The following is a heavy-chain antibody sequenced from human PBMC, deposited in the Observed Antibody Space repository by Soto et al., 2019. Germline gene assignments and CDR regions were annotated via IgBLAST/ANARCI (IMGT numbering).Heavy chain of an antibody. CDR2: ISYDGSNK. CDR3: AKDGASVGFDY. V-gene: IGHV3-30*18. Sequence: GGSLRLSCAASGFTFSSYGMHWVRQAPGKGLEWVAVISYDGSNKYYAGSVKGRFTISRDNSKNTLYLQMNSLRAEDTAVYYCAKDGASVGFDYWGQGTLVTAPQ. J-gene: IGHJ4*02. D-gene: IGHD1-26*01. CDR1: GFTFSSYG.